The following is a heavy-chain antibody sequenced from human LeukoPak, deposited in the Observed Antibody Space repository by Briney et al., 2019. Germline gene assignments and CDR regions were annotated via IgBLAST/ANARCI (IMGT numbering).Heavy chain of an antibody. D-gene: IGHD3-22*01. Sequence: SVKVSCKASGGTFSSYTISWVRQAPGQGLEWMGWIIPILGIANYAQKFQGRVTITADKSTSTAYMELSSLRSEDTAVYYCARDYYYDSSGYYSVYWGQGTLVTVSS. CDR2: IIPILGIA. J-gene: IGHJ4*02. V-gene: IGHV1-69*10. CDR1: GGTFSSYT. CDR3: ARDYYYDSSGYYSVY.